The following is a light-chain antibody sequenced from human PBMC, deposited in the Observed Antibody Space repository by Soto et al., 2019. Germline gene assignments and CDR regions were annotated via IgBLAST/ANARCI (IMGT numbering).Light chain of an antibody. CDR1: QSVNSN. J-gene: IGKJ1*01. CDR2: GAS. Sequence: ELVMTQSPATLSVSPGEGATLSCRASQSVNSNLAWYQQKPGQAPRLLIYGASNRATGIPARFSGSRSGTEFTLTISSLQSEDFAVYYRQQYDKWPPRTFGQGTKVDIK. CDR3: QQYDKWPPRT. V-gene: IGKV3-15*01.